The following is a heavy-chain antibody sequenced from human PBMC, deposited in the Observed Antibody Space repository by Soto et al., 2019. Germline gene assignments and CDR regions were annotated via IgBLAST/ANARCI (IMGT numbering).Heavy chain of an antibody. CDR2: IKSKTDGGTP. V-gene: IGHV3-15*01. CDR1: GVTFTTAW. D-gene: IGHD1-1*01. Sequence: GGALRLSCAASGVTFTTAWIIWVRQAPGKSLEWVGRIKSKTDGGTPDFAAPVRGRFAISRDDSKSMVYLQMNSLKTEATAVYYCSLVSCFAVNGDLLAFWGRRTLVIVSS. CDR3: SLVSCFAVNGDLLAF. J-gene: IGHJ5*01.